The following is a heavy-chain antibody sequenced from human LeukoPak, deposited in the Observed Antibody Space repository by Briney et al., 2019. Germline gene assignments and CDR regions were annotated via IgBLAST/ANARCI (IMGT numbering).Heavy chain of an antibody. CDR3: AKAVAGTTIFLDY. D-gene: IGHD1-7*01. CDR1: GFIVSSNY. CDR2: IYIGGST. Sequence: GGSLRLSCAASGFIVSSNYISWVRQAPGKGLEWVSDIYIGGSTYYADSVKGRFTISRDNSKNMVYLQMTSLRAEDTAVYYCAKAVAGTTIFLDYWGQGTLVTVSS. J-gene: IGHJ4*02. V-gene: IGHV3-66*01.